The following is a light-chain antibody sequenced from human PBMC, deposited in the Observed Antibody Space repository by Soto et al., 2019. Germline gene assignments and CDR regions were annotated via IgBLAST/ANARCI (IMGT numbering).Light chain of an antibody. V-gene: IGKV1D-8*01. CDR2: SAS. Sequence: VISMTQSPSLLSASTGDRVTISCRMSQDIKNYLAWYQQRPGKAPALLIYSASTLQNGVPSRFSGSWSGTDFTRTISRLQSEDFATYYCQQYYSFPFTFGPGTKVDV. CDR1: QDIKNY. CDR3: QQYYSFPFT. J-gene: IGKJ3*01.